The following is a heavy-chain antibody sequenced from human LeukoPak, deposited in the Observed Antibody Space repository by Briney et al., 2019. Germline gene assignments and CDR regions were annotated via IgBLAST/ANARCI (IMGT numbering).Heavy chain of an antibody. J-gene: IGHJ6*03. D-gene: IGHD4-17*01. CDR3: ARGVDYGDYFYNYYYMDV. Sequence: ASVKVSCKASGYTFTGYYMHWVRQAPGQGLEWMGWINPNSGGTNYAQKFQGRVTMTRDTSISTAYMELSRLRSDDTAVYYCARGVDYGDYFYNYYYMDVWGKGTTVTVSS. V-gene: IGHV1-2*02. CDR1: GYTFTGYY. CDR2: INPNSGGT.